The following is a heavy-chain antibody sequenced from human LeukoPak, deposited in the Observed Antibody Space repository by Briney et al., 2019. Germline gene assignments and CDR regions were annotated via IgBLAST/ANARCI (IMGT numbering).Heavy chain of an antibody. CDR1: GGTFSSYA. CDR3: ARAWTGSGSPREYNWFDP. D-gene: IGHD3-10*01. Sequence: SVKVSCKASGGTFSSYAISWVRQAPGQGLEWMGGISPIFGTANYAQKFQGRVTMTTDTSTSTAYMELRSLRSDDTAVYYCARAWTGSGSPREYNWFDPWGQGTLVTVSS. J-gene: IGHJ5*02. CDR2: ISPIFGTA. V-gene: IGHV1-69*05.